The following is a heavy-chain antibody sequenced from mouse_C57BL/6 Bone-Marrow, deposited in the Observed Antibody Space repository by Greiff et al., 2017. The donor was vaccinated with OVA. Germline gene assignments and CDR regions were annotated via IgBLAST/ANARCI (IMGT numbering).Heavy chain of an antibody. J-gene: IGHJ1*03. CDR1: GFNIKDDY. D-gene: IGHD2-3*01. CDR3: TTFYDGYPHWYFDA. CDR2: IDPENGDT. Sequence: EVQLQQSGAELVRPGASVKLSCTASGFNIKDDYMHWVKQRPEQGLEWIGWIDPENGDTEYASKFQGKATITADTSSNTAYLQLSSLTSEDTAVYYCTTFYDGYPHWYFDAWGTGTTVTVSS. V-gene: IGHV14-4*01.